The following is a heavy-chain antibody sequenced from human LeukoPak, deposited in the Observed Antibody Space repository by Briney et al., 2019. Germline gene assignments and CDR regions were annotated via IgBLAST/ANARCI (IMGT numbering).Heavy chain of an antibody. CDR3: ARVLRGYSYGLIDY. D-gene: IGHD5-18*01. V-gene: IGHV3-21*01. Sequence: GGSLRLSCAASGFTFSSYSMNWVRQAPGKGLEWVSSISSSSSYIYYADSVKGRFTISRDNAKNSLYLQMNSLRAEDTAVYYCARVLRGYSYGLIDYWGQGTLVTVSS. CDR2: ISSSSSYI. CDR1: GFTFSSYS. J-gene: IGHJ4*02.